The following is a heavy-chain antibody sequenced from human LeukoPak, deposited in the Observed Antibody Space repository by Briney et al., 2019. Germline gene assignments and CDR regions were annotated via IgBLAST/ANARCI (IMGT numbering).Heavy chain of an antibody. V-gene: IGHV4-59*01. CDR3: ARDIHEARESHYFDY. CDR2: IHYSGST. Sequence: PSETLSLTCTVSGLSITTYYWSWLRQPPGKGLECIELIHYSGSTPYNPSLKSRLTISLDTSKNQFSLHLNSVTAADTAVYYCARDIHEARESHYFDYWGQGILVTGTS. J-gene: IGHJ4*02. D-gene: IGHD5-24*01. CDR1: GLSITTYY.